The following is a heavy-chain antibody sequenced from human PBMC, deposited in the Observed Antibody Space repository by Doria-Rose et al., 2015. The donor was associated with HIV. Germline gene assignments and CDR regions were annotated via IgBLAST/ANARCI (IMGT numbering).Heavy chain of an antibody. CDR2: MFSDDER. CDR1: GVSLSSPGMG. D-gene: IGHD6-13*01. V-gene: IGHV2-26*01. Sequence: QITLKESGPVLVKPTETLTLTCTVSGVSLSSPGMGVSWIRQPPGKALEWLANMFSDDERSYKTSLKSRLTISRGTSKSQLVLTMTDMDPVDTATYYCARIKSSRWYHKYYFDFWGQGTLVIVSA. J-gene: IGHJ4*02. CDR3: ARIKSSRWYHKYYFDF.